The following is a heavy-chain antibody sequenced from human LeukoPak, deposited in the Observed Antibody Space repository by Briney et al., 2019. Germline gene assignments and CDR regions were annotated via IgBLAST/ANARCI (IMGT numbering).Heavy chain of an antibody. D-gene: IGHD3-16*01. CDR2: TSSSSDYM. CDR1: GFTFSNAW. Sequence: PGGSLRLSCAASGFTFSNAWMSWVRQAPGKGLEWVSSTSSSSDYMYYADSVKGRFTISRDNSKNSLYLQMNSLRVEDTAVYYCARGLGSYAYSDAFDIWGQGTLVTVSS. J-gene: IGHJ3*02. CDR3: ARGLGSYAYSDAFDI. V-gene: IGHV3-21*01.